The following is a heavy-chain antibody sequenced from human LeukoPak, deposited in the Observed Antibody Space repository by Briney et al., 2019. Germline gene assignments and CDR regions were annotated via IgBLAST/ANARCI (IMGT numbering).Heavy chain of an antibody. V-gene: IGHV4-59*01. J-gene: IGHJ6*03. CDR3: ARLINSSGRYYYYMDV. CDR2: IYYSGST. D-gene: IGHD6-19*01. Sequence: SETLSLTCTVSGGSISSYYWSWIRQPPGKGLEWIGYIYYSGSTNYNPSLKSRVTISIDTSKNQFSLKLSSVTAADTAVYYCARLINSSGRYYYYMDVWGKGTTVTISS. CDR1: GGSISSYY.